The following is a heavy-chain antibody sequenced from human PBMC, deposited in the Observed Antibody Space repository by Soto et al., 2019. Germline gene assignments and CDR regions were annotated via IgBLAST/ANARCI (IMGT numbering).Heavy chain of an antibody. CDR3: ARSSNYHDSSGSNDY. CDR2: IIPIFGTA. D-gene: IGHD3-22*01. CDR1: GGNFSSDA. J-gene: IGHJ4*02. Sequence: SVKVSSKAPGGNFSSDAISWVRQAPGQGIEWMGGIIPIFGTANYAQKFQGRVTITADKSTSTAYMELSSLRSEDTAVYYCARSSNYHDSSGSNDYWGQGTLVTVSS. V-gene: IGHV1-69*06.